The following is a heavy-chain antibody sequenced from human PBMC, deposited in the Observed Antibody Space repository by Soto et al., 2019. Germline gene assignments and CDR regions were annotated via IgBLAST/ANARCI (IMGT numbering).Heavy chain of an antibody. V-gene: IGHV3-23*01. CDR3: AKKYYFGSGSYVFYFDY. J-gene: IGHJ4*02. D-gene: IGHD3-10*01. Sequence: EVQLLESGGGSVQPGGSLRLSCAASGFTFSNYAMTWVRQAPGKGLEWVSTMSGTAGNTYYADSVKGRFTISRDNSKITQYLQMNSLRAEDTVVYYCAKKYYFGSGSYVFYFDYWGQGTLVTVSS. CDR2: MSGTAGNT. CDR1: GFTFSNYA.